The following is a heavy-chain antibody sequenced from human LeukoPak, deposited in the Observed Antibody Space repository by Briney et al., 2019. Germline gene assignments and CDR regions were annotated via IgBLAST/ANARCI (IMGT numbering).Heavy chain of an antibody. D-gene: IGHD2/OR15-2a*01. CDR3: ARDEDTSALSEY. Sequence: GAQRLSFAGSGFSFSSNTMSWVRQAPGRGVEGVSAISNNGGRTDYAASVKRRFTISRDNSKSTLYLHMDSLGAEDTAVYYCARDEDTSALSEYWGQGTLVTVSS. CDR1: GFSFSSNT. V-gene: IGHV3-23*01. CDR2: ISNNGGRT. J-gene: IGHJ4*02.